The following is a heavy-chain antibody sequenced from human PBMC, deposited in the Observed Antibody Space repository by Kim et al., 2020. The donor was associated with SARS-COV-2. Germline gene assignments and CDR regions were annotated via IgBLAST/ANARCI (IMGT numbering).Heavy chain of an antibody. CDR1: GGSISSYY. V-gene: IGHV4-59*13. CDR2: IYYSGST. D-gene: IGHD3-10*01. Sequence: SETPSLTCTVSGGSISSYYWSWIRQPPGKGLEWIGYIYYSGSTNYNPSLKSRVTISVDTSKNQFSLKLSSVTAADTAVYYCVRSGSYYNFPLYYFDYWGQGTLVTVSS. CDR3: VRSGSYYNFPLYYFDY. J-gene: IGHJ4*02.